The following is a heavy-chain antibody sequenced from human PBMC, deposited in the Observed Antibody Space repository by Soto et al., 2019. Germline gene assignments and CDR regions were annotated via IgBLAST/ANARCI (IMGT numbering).Heavy chain of an antibody. V-gene: IGHV4-59*01. CDR1: GGSISTYY. CDR3: ARDGSGVDFWDGPYDFDY. J-gene: IGHJ4*02. D-gene: IGHD3-3*01. Sequence: QVQLQESGPRLVKPSETLSLTCTGSGGSISTYYWSWIRQSPGKGLEWIGYVYYNGRTKYNPSLKSRVTISVDTSKNQFSLNLNSVNAADTAVYYCARDGSGVDFWDGPYDFDYWGQGILVTVSS. CDR2: VYYNGRT.